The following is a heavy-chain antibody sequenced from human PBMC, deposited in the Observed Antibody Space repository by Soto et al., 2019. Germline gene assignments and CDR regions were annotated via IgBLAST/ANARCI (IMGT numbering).Heavy chain of an antibody. CDR2: ISYDGSNK. D-gene: IGHD3-3*01. CDR1: GFTFSSYG. CDR3: ARDYRLLTIFGVVMPWFGP. Sequence: PGGSLRLSCSASGFTFSSYGMHWVRQAPGKGLEWVAVISYDGSNKYYADSVKGRFTISRDNSKNTLYLQMNSLRAEDTAVYYCARDYRLLTIFGVVMPWFGPWGQGTLVTVSS. J-gene: IGHJ5*02. V-gene: IGHV3-30*03.